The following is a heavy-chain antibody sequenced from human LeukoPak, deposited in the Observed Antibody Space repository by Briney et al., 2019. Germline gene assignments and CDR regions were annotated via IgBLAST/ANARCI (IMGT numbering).Heavy chain of an antibody. CDR2: ISGSGGST. V-gene: IGHV3-23*01. CDR3: ARGGSGYGDYSYFYGMDV. D-gene: IGHD3-22*01. CDR1: GFTFSSYA. Sequence: PGGSLRLSCAASGFTFSSYAMSWVRQAPGKGLEWVSAISGSGGSTYCADSVKGRFTISSDSAKNSLYLQMNSLRDEDTAVYYCARGGSGYGDYSYFYGMDVWGQGTTVTVSS. J-gene: IGHJ6*02.